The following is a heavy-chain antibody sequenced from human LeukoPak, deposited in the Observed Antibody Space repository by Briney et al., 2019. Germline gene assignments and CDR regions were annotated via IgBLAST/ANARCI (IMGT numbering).Heavy chain of an antibody. CDR2: ISYDGSNK. CDR3: ARDSHYYFDY. Sequence: PGRSLRLSCAASGFTFSSYAMHWVRQAPGKGLEWVAVISYDGSNKYCADSVKGRFTISRDNSKNTLYLQMNSLRAEDTAVYYCARDSHYYFDYWGQGTLVTVSS. CDR1: GFTFSSYA. J-gene: IGHJ4*02. V-gene: IGHV3-30-3*01.